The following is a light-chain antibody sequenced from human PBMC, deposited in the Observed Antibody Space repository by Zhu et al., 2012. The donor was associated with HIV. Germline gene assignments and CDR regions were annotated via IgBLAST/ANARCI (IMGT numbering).Light chain of an antibody. CDR1: ESISRY. Sequence: DVQLTQSPSFLSASVGDRVTITCRASESISRYLAWYQQKPGKAPKLLIYDASTLQSGVPSTFSGSGSGTEFTLTISSLQPEDFAIYYCQQLNTYPLFTFGPGTKVGYQT. CDR2: DAS. V-gene: IGKV1-9*01. CDR3: QQLNTYPLFT. J-gene: IGKJ3*01.